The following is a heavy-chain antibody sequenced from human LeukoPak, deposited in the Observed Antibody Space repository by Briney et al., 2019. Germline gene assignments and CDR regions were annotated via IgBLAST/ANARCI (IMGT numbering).Heavy chain of an antibody. CDR2: ISGSGGST. D-gene: IGHD2-2*01. J-gene: IGHJ3*02. CDR1: GFTFSSYA. V-gene: IGHV3-23*01. Sequence: GGSLRLSCAASGFTFSSYAMSWVRQAPGKGLEWVSAISGSGGSTYYADSVKGRFTISRDNSKNTLYLQMNSLRAEDTAVYYCAKDLGYCSSTSCQKQIGAFDIWGQGTMVTVSS. CDR3: AKDLGYCSSTSCQKQIGAFDI.